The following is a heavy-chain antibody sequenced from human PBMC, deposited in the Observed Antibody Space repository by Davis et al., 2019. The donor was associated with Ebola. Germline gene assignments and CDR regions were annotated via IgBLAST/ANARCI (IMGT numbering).Heavy chain of an antibody. V-gene: IGHV4-59*01. CDR1: GGSISSYY. D-gene: IGHD3-3*01. J-gene: IGHJ5*02. Sequence: GSLRLSCTVSGGSISSYYWSWIRQPPGKGLEWIGYIYYSGSTNYNPSLKSRVTISVDTSKNQFSLKLSSVTAADTAVYYCARARIFGVVNWFDPWGQGTLVTVSS. CDR3: ARARIFGVVNWFDP. CDR2: IYYSGST.